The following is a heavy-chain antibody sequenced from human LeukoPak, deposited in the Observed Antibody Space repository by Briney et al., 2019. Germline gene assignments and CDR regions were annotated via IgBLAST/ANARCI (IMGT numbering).Heavy chain of an antibody. CDR2: ISSSSSYI. J-gene: IGHJ4*02. CDR1: GFTFSSYS. D-gene: IGHD3-10*01. CDR3: ARDGGLLWFGELYYFDY. V-gene: IGHV3-21*01. Sequence: GGSLRLFCAASGFTFSSYSMNWLRQAPGKGLEWVSSISSSSSYIYYADSVKGRFTISRDNAKNSLYLQMNSLRAEDTAVYYSARDGGLLWFGELYYFDYWGQGTLVTVSS.